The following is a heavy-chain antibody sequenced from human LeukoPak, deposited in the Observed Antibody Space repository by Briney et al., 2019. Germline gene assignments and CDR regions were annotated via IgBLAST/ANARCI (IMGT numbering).Heavy chain of an antibody. J-gene: IGHJ4*02. CDR3: ASVRGYSSFDY. Sequence: PSETLSLTCAVSGYSISSGYYWGWIRQPPGKGLEWIGSIYHSGSTYYNSSLKSRVTISVNTSKNQFSLKLSSVTAADTAVYYCASVRGYSSFDYWGQGTLVTVSS. CDR1: GYSISSGYY. CDR2: IYHSGST. D-gene: IGHD5-18*01. V-gene: IGHV4-38-2*01.